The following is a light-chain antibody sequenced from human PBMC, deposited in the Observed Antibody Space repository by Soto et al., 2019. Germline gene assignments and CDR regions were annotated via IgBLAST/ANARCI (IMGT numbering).Light chain of an antibody. Sequence: QSVLTQPPSASGTPGQRVTISCSGSSSNIGSNTVNWYQQLPGTAPKLLIYSNNQRPSGVPDRFSGSNSGTSASLAISGLQSEDEADYYCAAWDDSLNGFLYGFGPGTKLTVL. J-gene: IGLJ1*01. CDR3: AAWDDSLNGFLYG. CDR1: SSNIGSNT. CDR2: SNN. V-gene: IGLV1-44*01.